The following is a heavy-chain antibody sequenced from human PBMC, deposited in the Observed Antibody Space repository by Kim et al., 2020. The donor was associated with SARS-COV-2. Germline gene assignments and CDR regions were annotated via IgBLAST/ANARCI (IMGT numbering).Heavy chain of an antibody. V-gene: IGHV3-23*01. D-gene: IGHD1-26*01. J-gene: IGHJ4*02. Sequence: GSLRLSCAASRFSLNNYAMTWVRQAPGRGLEWVSTISGSASHIYYRDSVKGRFTLSRDNSKSTLLRQMDSLRAEDTAVYYCAKNPTSFSPYYFDPWGRG. CDR1: RFSLNNYA. CDR2: ISGSASHI. CDR3: AKNPTSFSPYYFDP.